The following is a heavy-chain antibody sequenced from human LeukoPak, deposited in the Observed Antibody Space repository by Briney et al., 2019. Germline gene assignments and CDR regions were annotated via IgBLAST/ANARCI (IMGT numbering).Heavy chain of an antibody. CDR3: AKVVGYAENS. V-gene: IGHV3-74*01. CDR1: GFTFSSYW. J-gene: IGHJ4*02. Sequence: SGGSLRLSCAASGFTFSSYWMRWVRQAPGKGLVWVSHINNDGSSTRHADSVKGRFTTSRDNAKNTLYLQMNSLGAEDTAVYYCAKVVGYAENSWGQGTLVTVSS. CDR2: INNDGSST. D-gene: IGHD5-12*01.